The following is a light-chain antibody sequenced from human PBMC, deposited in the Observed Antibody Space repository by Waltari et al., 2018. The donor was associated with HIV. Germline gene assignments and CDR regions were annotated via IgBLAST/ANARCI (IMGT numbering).Light chain of an antibody. CDR3: QQRSNWPSIT. CDR1: QSISSS. V-gene: IGKV3-11*01. Sequence: EIILTQSPATLSVSPGDTATLSCRASQSISSSLAWYQHKPGQAPRLPIYDASKRATGIPARFSGSGSGTDFTLTVSRLEPEDFAVYYCQQRSNWPSITFGQGTRLEIK. J-gene: IGKJ5*01. CDR2: DAS.